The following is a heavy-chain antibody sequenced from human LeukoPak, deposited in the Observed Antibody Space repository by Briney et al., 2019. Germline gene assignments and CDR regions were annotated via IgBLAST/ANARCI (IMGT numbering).Heavy chain of an antibody. J-gene: IGHJ6*03. CDR1: GYTFTTYY. V-gene: IGHV1-46*01. D-gene: IGHD6-13*01. Sequence: GASVKVSCKASGYTFTTYYMHWVRQAPGQGLEWMGIINPSGGSTSYAQKFQGRVTMTRDMSTSTVYLELSSLRSEDTAVYYCARGGAAAHYYMDVWGKGTTVTISS. CDR2: INPSGGST. CDR3: ARGGAAAHYYMDV.